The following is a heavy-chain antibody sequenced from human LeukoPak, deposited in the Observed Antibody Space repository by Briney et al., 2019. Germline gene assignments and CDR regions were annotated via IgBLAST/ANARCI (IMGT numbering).Heavy chain of an antibody. D-gene: IGHD1-1*01. CDR3: AKTSTGSTRGDAFDI. CDR2: ISGSGGIT. CDR1: GFTFSSYA. Sequence: GGSLRLSCAASGFTFSSYAMSWVRQAPGKGLEWVSGISGSGGITDNADSVKGRFSISRDNSKNTLYLQMNSLRAEDTAVYYCAKTSTGSTRGDAFDIWGQGTMVTVSS. V-gene: IGHV3-23*01. J-gene: IGHJ3*02.